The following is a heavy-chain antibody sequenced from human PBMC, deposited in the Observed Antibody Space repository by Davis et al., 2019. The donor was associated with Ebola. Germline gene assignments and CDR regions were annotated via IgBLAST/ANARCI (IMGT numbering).Heavy chain of an antibody. J-gene: IGHJ2*01. CDR1: GGSFSGYY. Sequence: MPSETLSLTCAVYGGSFSGYYWSWIRQPPGKGLEWIGEINHSGSTNYNPSLKSQVTISVDTSKNHFSLNLSSVTAADTAIYYCARSVFYDSTGYYVHWYYDLWGRGTLVTVSS. CDR3: ARSVFYDSTGYYVHWYYDL. CDR2: INHSGST. V-gene: IGHV4-34*01. D-gene: IGHD3-22*01.